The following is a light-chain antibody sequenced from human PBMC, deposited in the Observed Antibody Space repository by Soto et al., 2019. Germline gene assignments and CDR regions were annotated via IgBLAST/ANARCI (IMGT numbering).Light chain of an antibody. CDR1: QSISTN. CDR2: GAS. Sequence: EILMTQSPATLSVSPGERATLSCRASQSISTNLAWYQQKPGQAPRLLIYGASTRATGVPTRFSGSGSGTEFTLTLSSLQSQDFAVYYCQQYNDWPPRRTFGQGTKV. J-gene: IGKJ1*01. V-gene: IGKV3-15*01. CDR3: QQYNDWPPRRT.